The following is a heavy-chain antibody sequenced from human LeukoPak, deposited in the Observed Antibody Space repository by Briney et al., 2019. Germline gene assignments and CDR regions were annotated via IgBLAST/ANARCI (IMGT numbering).Heavy chain of an antibody. Sequence: ASVNVSCKASGYTFTSHGISWVREAPGQGLEWMGWISAYNGNTNYAQKPQGRVTMTTDTSTSTAYMELRSLRSDDAAVYYCARDWGGYYYMPLWGQGTLVTVSS. CDR3: ARDWGGYYYMPL. D-gene: IGHD3-3*01. V-gene: IGHV1-18*01. CDR1: GYTFTSHG. J-gene: IGHJ4*02. CDR2: ISAYNGNT.